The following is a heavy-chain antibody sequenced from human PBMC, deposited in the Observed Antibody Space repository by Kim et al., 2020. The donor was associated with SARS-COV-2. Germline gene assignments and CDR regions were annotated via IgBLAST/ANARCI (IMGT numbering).Heavy chain of an antibody. D-gene: IGHD1-20*01. V-gene: IGHV3-33*05. CDR3: ARRYNWNDGFDY. CDR1: GFTFSSYG. J-gene: IGHJ4*02. CDR2: ISYDGSNK. Sequence: GGSLRLSCAASGFTFSSYGMHWVRQAPGKGLEWVAVISYDGSNKYYADSVKGRFTISRDNSKNTLYLQMNSLRAEDTAVYYCARRYNWNDGFDYWGQGTLVTVSS.